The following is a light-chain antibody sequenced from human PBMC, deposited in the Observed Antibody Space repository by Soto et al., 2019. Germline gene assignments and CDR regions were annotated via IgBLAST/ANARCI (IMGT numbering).Light chain of an antibody. CDR2: GNS. Sequence: QSVLTQPLSVSGAPGQRVTISCTGSSSNIGAGYDVHWYQQLPGTAPKLLIYGNSNRPSGVPDRFSGSKSGTSASLAITGLQAEDEAHYYCQSYDSSLSGYVFGTGTKVTVL. CDR3: QSYDSSLSGYV. J-gene: IGLJ1*01. CDR1: SSNIGAGYD. V-gene: IGLV1-40*01.